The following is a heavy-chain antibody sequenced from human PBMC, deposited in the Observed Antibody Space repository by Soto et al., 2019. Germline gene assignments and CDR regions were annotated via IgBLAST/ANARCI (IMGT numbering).Heavy chain of an antibody. Sequence: QVQLQESGPGLVKPSQTLSLTCTVSGGSISSGDYYWSWIRQPPGKGLEWIGYIYYSGSTYYNPSLKSRVTLSVDTSQNQFSLKLSPVTAADTAVYYCARGSYYYDSRGYYHYWGQGTLVTVSS. CDR1: GGSISSGDYY. CDR3: ARGSYYYDSRGYYHY. V-gene: IGHV4-30-4*01. CDR2: IYYSGST. D-gene: IGHD3-22*01. J-gene: IGHJ4*02.